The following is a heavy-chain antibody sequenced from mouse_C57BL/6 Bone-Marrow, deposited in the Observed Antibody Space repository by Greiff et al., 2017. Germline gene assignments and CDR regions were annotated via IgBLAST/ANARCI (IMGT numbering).Heavy chain of an antibody. D-gene: IGHD1-1*01. V-gene: IGHV1-85*01. CDR1: GYTFTSYD. J-gene: IGHJ2*01. CDR2: IYPRDGST. CDR3: ARSPITTVAYFDY. Sequence: QVHVKQSGPELVKPGASVKLSCKASGYTFTSYDINWVKQRPGQVLEWIGWIYPRDGSTKYNEKFKGKATLTVDTSSSTAYMELHSLTSEDSAVYFCARSPITTVAYFDYWGQGTTLTVSS.